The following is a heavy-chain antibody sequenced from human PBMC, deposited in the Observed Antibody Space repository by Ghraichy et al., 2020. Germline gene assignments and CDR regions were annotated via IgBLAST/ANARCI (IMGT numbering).Heavy chain of an antibody. D-gene: IGHD4/OR15-4a*01. CDR2: VNDDATGA. Sequence: LSLTCAASEFPFSNYWIHWVRQAPGKGLVWVSRVNDDATGATYADSVKGRFTISRDNVKNTVYLQMNTLRAEDTAVYYCARSLRRPGDEERSMVPLDYWGQGTLVTVSS. J-gene: IGHJ4*02. CDR3: ARSLRRPGDEERSMVPLDY. CDR1: EFPFSNYW. V-gene: IGHV3-74*01.